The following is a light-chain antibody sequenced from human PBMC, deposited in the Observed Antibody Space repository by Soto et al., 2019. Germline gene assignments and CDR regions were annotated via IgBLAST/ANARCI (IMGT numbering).Light chain of an antibody. CDR2: WAS. CDR3: HQYYSAPYS. Sequence: DIVMTQSPGSLALSLGERATITCKSSESVFYNSNNKNFLAWYQKKAGQPPKLLLYWASTRESGVPYRFSGSGSGTDFTLTISSLQSEDVGVYYCHQYYSAPYSFGKGTKVEIK. CDR1: ESVFYNSNNKNF. V-gene: IGKV4-1*01. J-gene: IGKJ2*03.